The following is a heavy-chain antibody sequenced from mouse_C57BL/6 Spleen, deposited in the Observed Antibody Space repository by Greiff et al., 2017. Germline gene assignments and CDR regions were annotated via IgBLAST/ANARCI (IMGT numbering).Heavy chain of an antibody. Sequence: EVMLVESGGGLVKPGGSLKLSCAASGFTFSDYGMHWVRQAPEKGLEWVAYISSGSGTIYYADTVKGRFTISRDNAKNTLFLQMTSLRSEDTAMYYCARRYYGSSPGYLDVWGTGTTVTVSS. V-gene: IGHV5-17*01. D-gene: IGHD1-1*01. CDR1: GFTFSDYG. CDR3: ARRYYGSSPGYLDV. J-gene: IGHJ1*03. CDR2: ISSGSGTI.